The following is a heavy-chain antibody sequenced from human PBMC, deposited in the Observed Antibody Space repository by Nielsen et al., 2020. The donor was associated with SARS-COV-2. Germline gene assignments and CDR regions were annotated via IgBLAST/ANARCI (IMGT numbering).Heavy chain of an antibody. CDR1: GFTFSDYY. Sequence: GESLKISCAASGFTFSDYYMSWIRQAPGKGLEWVSYISSSSSYTNYADSVKGRFTISRDNAKNSLYLQMNSLRAEDTALYHCAALNYYDSSGYYGLDVWGQGTTVTVSS. J-gene: IGHJ6*02. V-gene: IGHV3-11*03. CDR3: AALNYYDSSGYYGLDV. D-gene: IGHD3-22*01. CDR2: ISSSSSYT.